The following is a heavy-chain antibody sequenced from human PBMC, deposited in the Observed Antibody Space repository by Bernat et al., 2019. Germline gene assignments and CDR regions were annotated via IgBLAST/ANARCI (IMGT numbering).Heavy chain of an antibody. D-gene: IGHD6-13*01. V-gene: IGHV4-34*01. J-gene: IGHJ4*02. CDR3: ARNVAVAGRFDY. Sequence: QVQLQQWGAGLLKPSETLSLTCAVYGGSFSGYYWSWIRQPPGKGLEWIGEINHSGSTNYNPSLKSRVTISVDTSKNQFSLKLSSVTAADTAVYYCARNVAVAGRFDYWGQGTLVTVSS. CDR1: GGSFSGYY. CDR2: INHSGST.